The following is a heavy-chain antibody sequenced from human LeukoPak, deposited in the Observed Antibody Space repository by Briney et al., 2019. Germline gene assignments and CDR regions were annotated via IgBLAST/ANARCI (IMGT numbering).Heavy chain of an antibody. V-gene: IGHV4-39*07. CDR1: GGSISSSGSY. CDR2: IYYSGNT. Sequence: SETLSLTCTVSGGSISSSGSYWGWLRQPPGKGLEWIGSIYYSGNTYNPSLKSRVTISVDTSKNQISLNLTSVNAADTAVYYCARVMAARREDLNWFDPWGQGTLVTVSS. D-gene: IGHD6-6*01. CDR3: ARVMAARREDLNWFDP. J-gene: IGHJ5*02.